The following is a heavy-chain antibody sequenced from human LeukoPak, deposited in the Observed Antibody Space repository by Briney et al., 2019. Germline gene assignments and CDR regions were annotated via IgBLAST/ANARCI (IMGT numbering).Heavy chain of an antibody. V-gene: IGHV3-13*01. Sequence: GGSLRLSCATSGFTFSNHAMHWVRQPTGKVLEWVSAIGTAGDTFYPGSVKGRFTISRENAKNSLSLQMNSLRAEDTAVYYCVRQQTPHGNFDYWGQGTLVTVSS. D-gene: IGHD1-26*01. J-gene: IGHJ4*02. CDR2: IGTAGDT. CDR3: VRQQTPHGNFDY. CDR1: GFTFSNHA.